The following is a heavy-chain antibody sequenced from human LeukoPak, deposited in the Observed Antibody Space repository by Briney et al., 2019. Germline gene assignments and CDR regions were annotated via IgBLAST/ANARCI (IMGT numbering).Heavy chain of an antibody. Sequence: GGSLRLSCAASGFTFSRYSMNWVRQAPGKGLEWVSYISSSSSIYYADSVKGRFTISRDNAKNSLYLQMNSLRAEDTAVYYCASSRYDILSGFSYYFDYWGQGTLVTVSS. CDR1: GFTFSRYS. V-gene: IGHV3-48*04. J-gene: IGHJ4*02. CDR2: ISSSSSI. D-gene: IGHD3-9*01. CDR3: ASSRYDILSGFSYYFDY.